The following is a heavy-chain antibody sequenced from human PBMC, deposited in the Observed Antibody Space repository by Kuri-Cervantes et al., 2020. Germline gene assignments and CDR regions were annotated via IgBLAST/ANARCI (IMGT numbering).Heavy chain of an antibody. J-gene: IGHJ4*02. CDR3: ATDIQPLRFLEWLSPQA. CDR1: GFTFSDYY. Sequence: GESLKISCAASGFTFSDYYMSWIRQAPGKGLEWVSYISSSGSTIYYADSVKGRFTISRDNAKNSLYLQMNSLRAEDTAVYYCATDIQPLRFLEWLSPQAWGQGTLVTVSS. V-gene: IGHV3-11*01. CDR2: ISSSGSTI. D-gene: IGHD3-3*01.